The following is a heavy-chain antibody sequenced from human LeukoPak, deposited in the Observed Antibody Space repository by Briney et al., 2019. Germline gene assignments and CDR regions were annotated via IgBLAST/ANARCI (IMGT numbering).Heavy chain of an antibody. Sequence: PGGSLRLSCSASGCAFSSYAMHWVRQAPGKGLEYVSAISTNGGGTYYADSVKGRFTISRDNSKNTLYLQMSSLRADDTALYYCVKLDWGYYYDTWGQGTLVTVSS. D-gene: IGHD3-22*01. CDR1: GCAFSSYA. V-gene: IGHV3-64D*09. CDR2: ISTNGGGT. J-gene: IGHJ5*02. CDR3: VKLDWGYYYDT.